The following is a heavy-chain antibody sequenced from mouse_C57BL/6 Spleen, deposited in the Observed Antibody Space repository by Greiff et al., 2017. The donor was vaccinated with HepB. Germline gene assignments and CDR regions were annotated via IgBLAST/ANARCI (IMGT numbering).Heavy chain of an antibody. Sequence: QVQLQQSGAELVKPGASVKLSCKASGYTFTSYWMHWVKQRPGRGLEWIGRIDPNSGGTKYNEKFKSKATLTVDKPSSTAYMQRSSRTSEDSAVYYCARSYYSNYVGAMDYWGQGTSVTVSS. D-gene: IGHD2-5*01. CDR1: GYTFTSYW. CDR2: IDPNSGGT. J-gene: IGHJ4*01. CDR3: ARSYYSNYVGAMDY. V-gene: IGHV1-72*01.